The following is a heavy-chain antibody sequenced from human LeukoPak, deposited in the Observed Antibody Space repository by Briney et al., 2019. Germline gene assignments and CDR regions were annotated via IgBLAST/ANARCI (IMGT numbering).Heavy chain of an antibody. CDR1: GGSISSSSYY. J-gene: IGHJ6*02. CDR2: IYYGGST. Sequence: PSETLSLTCTVSGGSISSSSYYWGWIRQPPGKGLEWIGYIYYGGSTNYNPSLKSRVTISVDTSKNQFSLKLSSVTAADTAVYYCARGGDLGARPRAIYYYYGMDVWGQGTTVTVSS. V-gene: IGHV4-61*05. D-gene: IGHD3-16*01. CDR3: ARGGDLGARPRAIYYYYGMDV.